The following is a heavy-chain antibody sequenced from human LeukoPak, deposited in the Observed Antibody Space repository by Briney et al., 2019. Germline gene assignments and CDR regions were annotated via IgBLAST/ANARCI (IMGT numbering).Heavy chain of an antibody. D-gene: IGHD3-16*02. CDR2: TSAYNGNT. CDR1: GYTFTSYG. Sequence: ASVKVSCKASGYTFTSYGISWVRQAPGQGLEWMGWTSAYNGNTNYAQKLQGRVTMTTDTSTSTAYMELRSLRSDDTAVYYCARVRNSMITFGGVIAGDAFDIWGQGTMVTVSS. J-gene: IGHJ3*02. V-gene: IGHV1-18*01. CDR3: ARVRNSMITFGGVIAGDAFDI.